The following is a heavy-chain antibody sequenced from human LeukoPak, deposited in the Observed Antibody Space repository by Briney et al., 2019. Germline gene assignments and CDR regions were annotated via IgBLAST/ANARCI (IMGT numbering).Heavy chain of an antibody. CDR1: GYTFTSSD. CDR2: MNPNSGNT. V-gene: IGHV1-8*01. Sequence: ASVKVSCKASGYTFTSSDFNWVRQATGQGLEWMGWMNPNSGNTGYAQKFQGRVTMTRDTSMSTAYMELSSLRSEDTAVYYCARDGRGAAAADDPFDIWGQGTMVTVSS. D-gene: IGHD6-13*01. J-gene: IGHJ3*02. CDR3: ARDGRGAAAADDPFDI.